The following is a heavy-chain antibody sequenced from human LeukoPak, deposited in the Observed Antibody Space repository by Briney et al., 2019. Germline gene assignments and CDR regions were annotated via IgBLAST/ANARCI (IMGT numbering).Heavy chain of an antibody. CDR3: ARVSGRDGYNYGY. CDR1: GYTFTGYY. V-gene: IGHV1-2*02. Sequence: ASVTVSCKASGYTFTGYYMHWVRQAPGQGLEWMGWINPNSGGTNYAQKFQGRVTMTRDTSISTAYMELSRLRSDDTAVYYCARVSGRDGYNYGYWGQGTLVTVSS. CDR2: INPNSGGT. D-gene: IGHD5-24*01. J-gene: IGHJ4*02.